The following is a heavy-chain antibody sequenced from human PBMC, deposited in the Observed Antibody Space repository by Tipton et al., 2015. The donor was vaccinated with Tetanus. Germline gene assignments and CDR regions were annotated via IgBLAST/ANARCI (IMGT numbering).Heavy chain of an antibody. D-gene: IGHD1-20*01. CDR3: AFRTNWRFSRGFDC. Sequence: EQLVQSGGGLIQPGGSLRLSCAASGVTVSGNYMSWVRQAPGKGLEWVSVIYTGGSADYTDSVKGPFTISRDNSNNSLSLQMNSLRTDDTAVYYCAFRTNWRFSRGFDCWGQGILVTVSS. CDR2: IYTGGSA. V-gene: IGHV3-53*01. CDR1: GVTVSGNY. J-gene: IGHJ4*02.